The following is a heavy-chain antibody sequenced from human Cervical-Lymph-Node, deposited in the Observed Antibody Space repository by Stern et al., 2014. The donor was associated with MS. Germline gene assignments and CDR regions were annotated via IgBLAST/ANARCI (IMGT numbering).Heavy chain of an antibody. CDR3: ARDQGGIADS. J-gene: IGHJ4*02. D-gene: IGHD6-13*01. CDR1: GGSFSMDT. Sequence: QVQLVQSGAEVKKPGSSVKVSCKASGGSFSMDTSSWERQAPGQGLEWMGGLSPMFGTSNYAQKFQGRVTTTADVSTSTAYMELTSLRSEDTAVYFCARDQGGIADSWGQGTLVIVSS. CDR2: LSPMFGTS. V-gene: IGHV1-69*01.